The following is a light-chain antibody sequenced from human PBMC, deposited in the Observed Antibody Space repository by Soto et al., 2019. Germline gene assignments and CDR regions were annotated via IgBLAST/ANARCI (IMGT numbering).Light chain of an antibody. J-gene: IGKJ1*01. CDR3: HPYNSRWT. CDR2: KSS. CDR1: QSISSW. Sequence: DIQMTQSPSTLSASVGDRVTITCRASQSISSWLAWYQQKPGKAPKLLIYKSSSFESGVPSRFSGSGSGTEFTITSSSLQSDDFATYYCHPYNSRWTFGQGTKVEIK. V-gene: IGKV1-5*03.